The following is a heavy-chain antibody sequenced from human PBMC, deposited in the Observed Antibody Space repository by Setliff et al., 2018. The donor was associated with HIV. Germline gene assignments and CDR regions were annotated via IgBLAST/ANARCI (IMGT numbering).Heavy chain of an antibody. V-gene: IGHV1-46*01. Sequence: ASVKVSCKASGYTFTSYYMHWVRQAPGQGLEWMGIINPSGGSTSYAQKFQGRVTMTRDTSTSTVYMELSSLRSEDTAVYYCAKSSDWPPYYFDHWGQGTLVTVS. CDR1: GYTFTSYY. CDR2: INPSGGST. CDR3: AKSSDWPPYYFDH. D-gene: IGHD6-19*01. J-gene: IGHJ4*02.